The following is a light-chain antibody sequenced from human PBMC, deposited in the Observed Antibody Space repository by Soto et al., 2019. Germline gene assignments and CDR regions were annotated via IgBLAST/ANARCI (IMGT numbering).Light chain of an antibody. CDR2: EVS. CDR3: SSYTSSSWV. J-gene: IGLJ3*02. Sequence: QSVLTQPASVSGSPGQSITISCTGTSSDVGGYNYVSWYQQHPGKAPKLMIYEVSNRPSGVSNRFSGSKSGNTASLTISGLQVEDEADYYCSSYTSSSWVFGGGTKLTVL. CDR1: SSDVGGYNY. V-gene: IGLV2-14*01.